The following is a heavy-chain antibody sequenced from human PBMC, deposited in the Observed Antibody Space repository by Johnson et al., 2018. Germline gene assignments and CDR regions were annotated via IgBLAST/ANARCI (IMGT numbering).Heavy chain of an antibody. CDR2: RNTNSGNT. CDR1: GYTFTSYD. J-gene: IGHJ3*02. D-gene: IGHD1-1*01. V-gene: IGHV1-8*01. CDR3: ASTTTTWEDAFDI. Sequence: QVQPVQFGAEVKKPGASVKVSCKDSGYTFTSYDINLVRQATGQGLEWMGWRNTNSGNTGYSQKIQGRVTMTRNTSIRTAYMELSSLRPEDPAVYSCASTTTTWEDAFDIWGQGTMVTVSS.